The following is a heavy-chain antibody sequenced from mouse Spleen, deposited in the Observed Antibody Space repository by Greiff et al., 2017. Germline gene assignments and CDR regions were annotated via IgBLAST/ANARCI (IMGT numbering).Heavy chain of an antibody. V-gene: IGHV5-9-3*01. J-gene: IGHJ3*01. D-gene: IGHD2-4*01. Sequence: EVKLVESGGGLVKPGGSVKLSCAASGFTFSSYAMPWVRQTPEKRLEWVATINSGGGYTYYPANLKGRGTISRDNAKNTLYLQMSSLRSEDTAMYFWARHLDMVITTFGYWGQGTLVTGSA. CDR1: GFTFSSYA. CDR3: ARHLDMVITTFGY. CDR2: INSGGGYT.